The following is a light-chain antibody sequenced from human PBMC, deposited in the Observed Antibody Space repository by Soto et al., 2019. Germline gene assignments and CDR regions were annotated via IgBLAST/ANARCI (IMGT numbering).Light chain of an antibody. CDR3: GSYSSSSTMYV. J-gene: IGLJ1*01. V-gene: IGLV2-14*03. CDR1: SSDIGAYNY. CDR2: DVD. Sequence: QSALTQPASVSGSPGQSITISCTGTSSDIGAYNYVSWYQQYPGKGPKLIIYDVDRRPSGVSNRFSGSKSANTASLTLSGLQAEDEYDYYCGSYSSSSTMYVFGPGTKLTVL.